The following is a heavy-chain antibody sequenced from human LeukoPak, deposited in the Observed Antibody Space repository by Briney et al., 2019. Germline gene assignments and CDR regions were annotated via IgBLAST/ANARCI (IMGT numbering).Heavy chain of an antibody. V-gene: IGHV3-53*01. Sequence: GGSLRLSCAASGFTVSSNYMNWVRQAPGKGLEWVLVIYSGGSTYYADSVKGRFTISRDNSKNTLYLQMNSLRAEDTAVYYCARAAYDSSGYYTPHFDYWGQGTLVTVSS. J-gene: IGHJ4*02. CDR3: ARAAYDSSGYYTPHFDY. CDR1: GFTVSSNY. D-gene: IGHD3-22*01. CDR2: IYSGGST.